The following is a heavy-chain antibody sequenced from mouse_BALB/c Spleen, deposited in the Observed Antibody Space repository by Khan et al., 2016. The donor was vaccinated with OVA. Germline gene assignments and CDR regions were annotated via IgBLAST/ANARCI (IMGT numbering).Heavy chain of an antibody. D-gene: IGHD1-1*01. CDR1: GYTFINYW. CDR2: INPSTGYT. J-gene: IGHJ2*01. CDR3: ARRGLRWDFDY. V-gene: IGHV1-7*01. Sequence: QVQPKQSGAELAKPGASVKMSCKASGYTFINYWILWVKQRPGQGLEWIGYINPSTGYTEYNQNFKDKATLTADKSSSTAYMQLSSLTSEDSASYYCARRGLRWDFDYWGQGTTLTVSS.